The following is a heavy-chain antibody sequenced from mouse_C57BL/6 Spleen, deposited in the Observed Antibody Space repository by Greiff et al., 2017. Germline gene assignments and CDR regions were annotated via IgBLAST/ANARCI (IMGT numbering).Heavy chain of an antibody. D-gene: IGHD2-4*01. J-gene: IGHJ4*01. CDR1: GFSFTSYG. CDR2: IWSAGST. Sequence: VQLQESGPGLVAPSQSLSITCTVSGFSFTSYGVHWVRQPPGKGLEWLVVIWSAGSTTYNSAHKSRLSTSKDNSKSQVFLKMNSLQTDDAAMYYCARDYDDAMDYWGQGTSVTVSS. V-gene: IGHV2-6*03. CDR3: ARDYDDAMDY.